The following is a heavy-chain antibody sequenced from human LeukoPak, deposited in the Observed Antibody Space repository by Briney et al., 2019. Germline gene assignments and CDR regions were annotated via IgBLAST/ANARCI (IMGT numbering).Heavy chain of an antibody. Sequence: SETLSLTCTVSGGSVSSGSYYWSWIRQPPGKGLEWIGYIYYSGSTNYNPSLKSRVTISVDTSKNQFSLKLSSVTAADTAVYYCARGRSFSGYYSYYGMDVWGQGTTVTVSS. J-gene: IGHJ6*02. V-gene: IGHV4-61*01. D-gene: IGHD1-26*01. CDR1: GGSVSSGSYY. CDR2: IYYSGST. CDR3: ARGRSFSGYYSYYGMDV.